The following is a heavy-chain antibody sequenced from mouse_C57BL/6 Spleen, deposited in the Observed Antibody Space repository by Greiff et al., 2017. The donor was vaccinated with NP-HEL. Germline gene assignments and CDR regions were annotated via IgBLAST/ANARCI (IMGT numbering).Heavy chain of an antibody. D-gene: IGHD2-3*01. Sequence: VQLQQSGAELVKPGASVKISCKASGYAFSSYWMNWVEQRPGKGLEWIGQIYPGDGDTNYNGKFKGKATLTADKSSSTAYMQLSSLTSEDSAVYFCARSHDYFDYWGQGTTLTVSS. CDR2: IYPGDGDT. J-gene: IGHJ2*01. V-gene: IGHV1-80*01. CDR1: GYAFSSYW. CDR3: ARSHDYFDY.